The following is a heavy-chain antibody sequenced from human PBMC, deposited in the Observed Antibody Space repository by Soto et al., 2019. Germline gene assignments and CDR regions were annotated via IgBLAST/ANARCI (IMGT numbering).Heavy chain of an antibody. Sequence: EVQLLESGGGLVQPGGSLRLSCAASGFILSNYAMSWVRQAPGKGLEWVSTIRGGSGSTYYADSAKGRFTISRDNSKNTLDLQVDSLRVEDTAVYYCAKGGTGTIDWFDPWGQGTLVTVSS. CDR3: AKGGTGTIDWFDP. J-gene: IGHJ5*02. CDR1: GFILSNYA. CDR2: IRGGSGST. D-gene: IGHD1-7*01. V-gene: IGHV3-23*01.